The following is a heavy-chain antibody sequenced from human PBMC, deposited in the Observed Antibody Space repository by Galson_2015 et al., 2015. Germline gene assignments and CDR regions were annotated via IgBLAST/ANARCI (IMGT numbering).Heavy chain of an antibody. Sequence: PALVKPTQTLTLTCTFSGFSLSTSGVGVGWIRQPPGKALEWLALIYWNDDKRYSPSLKSRLTITKDTSKNQVVLTMTNMDPVDTATYYCAHTPNLSVAFPVGGFDPWGQGTLVTVSS. CDR2: IYWNDDK. J-gene: IGHJ5*02. CDR3: AHTPNLSVAFPVGGFDP. V-gene: IGHV2-5*01. CDR1: GFSLSTSGVG. D-gene: IGHD6-19*01.